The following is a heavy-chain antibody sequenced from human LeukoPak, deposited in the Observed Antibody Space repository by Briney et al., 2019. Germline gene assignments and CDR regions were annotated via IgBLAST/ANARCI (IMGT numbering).Heavy chain of an antibody. Sequence: SVQVSCKASGGTFSSYAISWVRQAPGQGLEWMGGIIPIFGTANYAQTFQGRVTITADESTSTAYMELSSLRSEDTAVYYCATPGELVGANSPFEYWGQGTLVTVSS. D-gene: IGHD1-26*01. V-gene: IGHV1-69*13. CDR1: GGTFSSYA. CDR3: ATPGELVGANSPFEY. J-gene: IGHJ4*02. CDR2: IIPIFGTA.